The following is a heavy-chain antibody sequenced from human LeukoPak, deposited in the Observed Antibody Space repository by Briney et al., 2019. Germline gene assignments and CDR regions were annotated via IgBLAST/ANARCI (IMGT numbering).Heavy chain of an antibody. CDR3: ARGGSGWYRVHYYYYYMDV. D-gene: IGHD6-19*01. Sequence: SETLSLTCTVSGYSISSGYYWVWIRQTPGKGLEWIGSIYRSGSTNYNPSLKSRVTISVDTSKNQFSLKLSSVTAADTAVYYCARGGSGWYRVHYYYYYMDVWGKGTTVTVSS. J-gene: IGHJ6*03. CDR1: GYSISSGYY. V-gene: IGHV4-38-2*02. CDR2: IYRSGST.